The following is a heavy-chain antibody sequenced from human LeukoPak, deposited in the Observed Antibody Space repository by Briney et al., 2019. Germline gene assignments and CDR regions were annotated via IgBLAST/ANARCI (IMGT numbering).Heavy chain of an antibody. V-gene: IGHV4-59*12. CDR2: IYYSGST. Sequence: SETLSLTCTVSGGSTSSYYWSWIRQPPGKGLEWIGYIYYSGSTNYNPSLKSRVTISVDTSKNQFSLKLSSVTAADTAVYYCARGKYSSSWYGSLTPFDPWGQGTLVTVSS. J-gene: IGHJ5*02. CDR3: ARGKYSSSWYGSLTPFDP. CDR1: GGSTSSYY. D-gene: IGHD6-13*01.